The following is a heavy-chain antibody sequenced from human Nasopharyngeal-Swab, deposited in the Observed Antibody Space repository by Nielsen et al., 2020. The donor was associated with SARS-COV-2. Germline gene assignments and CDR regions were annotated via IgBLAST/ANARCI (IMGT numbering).Heavy chain of an antibody. J-gene: IGHJ3*02. Sequence: GESLKISCAASGFTFSNAWMIWVRQAPGKGLEWVGRIKSKTDGGTTDYAAPVKGRFTISRDDSKNTLYLQMNSLKTEDTAVYYCTTRGVVYCGGDCYSPGAFDIWGQGTMVTVSS. CDR2: IKSKTDGGTT. V-gene: IGHV3-15*01. CDR3: TTRGVVYCGGDCYSPGAFDI. CDR1: GFTFSNAW. D-gene: IGHD2-21*02.